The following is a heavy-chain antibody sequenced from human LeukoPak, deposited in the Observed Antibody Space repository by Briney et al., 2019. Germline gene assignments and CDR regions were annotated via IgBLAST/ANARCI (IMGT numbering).Heavy chain of an antibody. CDR2: ISAYNGNT. V-gene: IGHV1-18*01. J-gene: IGHJ1*01. D-gene: IGHD3-10*01. CDR3: ARDSVWFGEPEYFQH. CDR1: GYTFTSYG. Sequence: GASVKVSCKASGYTFTSYGISLVRQAPGQGLEWMGWISAYNGNTNYAQKLQGRVTMTTDTSTSTAYMELRSLRSDDTAVYYCARDSVWFGEPEYFQHWGQGTLVTVSS.